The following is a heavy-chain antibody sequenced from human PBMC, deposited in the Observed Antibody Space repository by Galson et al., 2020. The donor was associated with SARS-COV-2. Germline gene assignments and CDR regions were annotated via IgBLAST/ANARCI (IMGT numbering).Heavy chain of an antibody. D-gene: IGHD2-2*01. CDR2: IRTSANGATT. CDR1: GFTFRDHH. V-gene: IGHV3-49*04. Sequence: GGSLRPPCTGSGFTFRDHHMTWVRQAPGKGLKGVGFIRTSANGATTEYAASVKGRLTISRDDSQSIAYLQVNSLKTEDTAVYYCTRGYHLYYWGQGTLVTVSS. J-gene: IGHJ4*02. CDR3: TRGYHLYY.